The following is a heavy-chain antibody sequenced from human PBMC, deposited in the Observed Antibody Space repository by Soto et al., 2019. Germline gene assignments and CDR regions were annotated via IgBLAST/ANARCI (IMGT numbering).Heavy chain of an antibody. D-gene: IGHD6-13*01. Sequence: PGGSLRLSCAASGFTFSSYSMNWVRQAPGKGLEWVSYISSSSSTIYYADSVKGRFTISRDNAKNSLYLQMNSLRGEDTAVYYCARGRWYDALGQIDYWGQGTLVTVSS. CDR1: GFTFSSYS. V-gene: IGHV3-48*01. J-gene: IGHJ4*02. CDR3: ARGRWYDALGQIDY. CDR2: ISSSSSTI.